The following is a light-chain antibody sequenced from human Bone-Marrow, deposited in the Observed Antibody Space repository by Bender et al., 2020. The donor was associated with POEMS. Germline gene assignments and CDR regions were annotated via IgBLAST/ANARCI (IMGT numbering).Light chain of an antibody. Sequence: SYELTQAPSVSVSPGQTARITCSGDTLPKQFIYWYQQKPGQAPMLVIYKDRERPSGIPERFSGSSSGTTVTLTISGAQVEDEADYYCYSAADNHRLFGGGTRLTVL. CDR1: TLPKQF. J-gene: IGLJ3*02. CDR2: KDR. CDR3: YSAADNHRL. V-gene: IGLV3-25*02.